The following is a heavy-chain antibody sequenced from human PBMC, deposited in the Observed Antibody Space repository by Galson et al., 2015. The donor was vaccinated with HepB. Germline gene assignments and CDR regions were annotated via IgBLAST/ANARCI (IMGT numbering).Heavy chain of an antibody. CDR3: AKDLGPYCSSTSCYGSYNWFDP. J-gene: IGHJ5*02. Sequence: SLRLSCAASGFTFSSYGMHWVRQAPGKGLEWVAVISYDGSNKYYADSVKGRFTISRDNSKNTLYLQMNSLRAEDTAVYYCAKDLGPYCSSTSCYGSYNWFDPWGQGTLVTVSS. V-gene: IGHV3-30*18. D-gene: IGHD2-2*01. CDR1: GFTFSSYG. CDR2: ISYDGSNK.